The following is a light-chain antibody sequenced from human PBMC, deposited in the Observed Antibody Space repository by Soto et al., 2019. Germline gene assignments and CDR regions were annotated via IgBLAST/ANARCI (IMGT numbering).Light chain of an antibody. CDR1: QSVRNN. Sequence: EIVMTQSPATLSVSPGDRATLSCRASQSVRNNLAWYQQKPGQAPRLLIYGASTRATGIAARFSGSGSGTKFTLTINSLQSDDFAVYFCQHYHNWPPWTVGQGTKV. J-gene: IGKJ1*01. V-gene: IGKV3-15*01. CDR2: GAS. CDR3: QHYHNWPPWT.